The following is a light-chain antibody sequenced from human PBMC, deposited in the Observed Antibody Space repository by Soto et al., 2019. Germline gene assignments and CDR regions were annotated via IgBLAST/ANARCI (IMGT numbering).Light chain of an antibody. CDR3: QQYNDWPPRYT. Sequence: EIVMTQSPATLSVSPGERATLSCRASQSVSSNLAWYQQKPGQAPRLLIYDASTRATGVPARFSGSGSGIEFTLTISSLQSEDSAVYYCQQYNDWPPRYTFGQGTKLEIK. J-gene: IGKJ2*01. V-gene: IGKV3-15*01. CDR2: DAS. CDR1: QSVSSN.